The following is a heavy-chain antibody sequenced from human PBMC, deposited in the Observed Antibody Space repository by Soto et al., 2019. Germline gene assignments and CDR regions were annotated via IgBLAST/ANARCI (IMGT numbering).Heavy chain of an antibody. D-gene: IGHD2-8*01. CDR3: ARGMGRYFDL. CDR2: LSTSGRT. J-gene: IGHJ2*01. CDR1: GDSIGNFY. V-gene: IGHV4-4*07. Sequence: SETLSLTCTVSGDSIGNFYWSWIRQPAGKGLESIGRLSTSGRTNYSPSLQSRVTMSLDTSKNRFSLRLTSVSAADTSVYFCARGMGRYFDLWGRGTLVTVSS.